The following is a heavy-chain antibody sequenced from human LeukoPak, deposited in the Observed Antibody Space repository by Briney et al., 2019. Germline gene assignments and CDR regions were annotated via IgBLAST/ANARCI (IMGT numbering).Heavy chain of an antibody. J-gene: IGHJ5*02. V-gene: IGHV4-4*07. D-gene: IGHD2/OR15-2a*01. CDR3: ARELRSNWFDP. CDR1: SGSLSSSY. Sequence: SETLSLTCTLSSGSLSSSYWSWIRQPAGKGLEWIGRVYTSGSTNYNPSLKSRVAMSVDTSKNQFSLDLTSVTAADAAVYYCARELRSNWFDPWGQGTLVTVSS. CDR2: VYTSGST.